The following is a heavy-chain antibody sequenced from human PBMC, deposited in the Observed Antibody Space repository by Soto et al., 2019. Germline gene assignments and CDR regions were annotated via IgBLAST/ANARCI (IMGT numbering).Heavy chain of an antibody. J-gene: IGHJ4*02. CDR1: GFTFSSYG. CDR2: ISYDGSNK. Sequence: QVQLVESGGGVVQPGRSLRLSCAASGFTFSSYGMHWVRQAPGKGLEWVAGISYDGSNKYYADSVKGRFTISRDNSKNTLYLQMDSLRAEDTAVYYCALYFDWFLDYWGQGTLVTVSS. V-gene: IGHV3-30*03. CDR3: ALYFDWFLDY. D-gene: IGHD3-9*01.